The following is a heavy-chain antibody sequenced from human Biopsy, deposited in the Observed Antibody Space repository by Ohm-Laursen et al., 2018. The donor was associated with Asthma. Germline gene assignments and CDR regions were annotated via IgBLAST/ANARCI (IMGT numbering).Heavy chain of an antibody. CDR1: GGSISNSNYY. J-gene: IGHJ5*02. Sequence: SETLSLTCTVSGGSISNSNYYWTWIRLPPGKGLEYIGDVSHTGSTNYNPSLKSRVTMSLDTSKNQFSLRLTSVTPADTAMYYCARLADCSGGACYSYGWFDPWGQGTRVTVSS. CDR2: VSHTGST. CDR3: ARLADCSGGACYSYGWFDP. V-gene: IGHV4-61*01. D-gene: IGHD2-15*01.